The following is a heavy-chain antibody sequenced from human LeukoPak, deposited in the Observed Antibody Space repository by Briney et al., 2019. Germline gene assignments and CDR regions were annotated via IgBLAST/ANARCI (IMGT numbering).Heavy chain of an antibody. CDR3: ARDDYGDYTFHH. CDR2: IHYSGST. D-gene: IGHD4-17*01. Sequence: SETLSLTCTVSGGSISSYYWSWIRQPAGKGLQWIGYIHYSGSTNYNPSLKSRVTISVDTSKNQFSLKLTSVTAADTAVYYCARDDYGDYTFHHWGQGTLVTVSS. J-gene: IGHJ1*01. V-gene: IGHV4-59*01. CDR1: GGSISSYY.